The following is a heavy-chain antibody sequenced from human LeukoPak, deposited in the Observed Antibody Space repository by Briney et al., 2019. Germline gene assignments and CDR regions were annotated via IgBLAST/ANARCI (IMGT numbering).Heavy chain of an antibody. D-gene: IGHD3-10*01. J-gene: IGHJ4*02. CDR1: GGSISSYY. V-gene: IGHV4-59*12. CDR2: IYYSGST. CDR3: ARVRIWFGELLALGYFDY. Sequence: PSETLSLTCTVSGGSISSYYWSGIRQPPGKGLEWIGYIYYSGSTNYNPSLKRRVTISVDTSKNQFTLKLSSVTAADTAVYYCARVRIWFGELLALGYFDYWGQGTLVTVSS.